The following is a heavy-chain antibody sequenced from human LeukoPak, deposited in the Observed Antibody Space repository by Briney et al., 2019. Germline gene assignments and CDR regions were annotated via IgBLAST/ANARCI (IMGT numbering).Heavy chain of an antibody. CDR1: GGSISSGGYY. V-gene: IGHV4-61*08. CDR3: TRSTNLEAFDI. J-gene: IGHJ3*02. D-gene: IGHD2-8*01. Sequence: SETLSLTCTVSGGSISSGGYYWSWIRQPPGKGLEWIGYIYYSGSTNYNPSLKSRVTISVDTSKNQCSLKLSSVTTADTAVYYCTRSTNLEAFDIWGQGTMVTVSS. CDR2: IYYSGST.